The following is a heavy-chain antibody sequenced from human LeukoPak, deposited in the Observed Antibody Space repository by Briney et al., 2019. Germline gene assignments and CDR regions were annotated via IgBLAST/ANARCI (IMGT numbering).Heavy chain of an antibody. CDR1: GYTFTGHF. Sequence: GASVKVSCKASGYTFTGHFIQWVRQAPGQGPEWMGRIDPNDGGTNYAQKFQGRVTMTRDTSISTAYMKLSSLRSDDTAVYYCARSDAMVPNWGQGTLVTVSS. J-gene: IGHJ4*02. V-gene: IGHV1-2*06. D-gene: IGHD3-10*01. CDR2: IDPNDGGT. CDR3: ARSDAMVPN.